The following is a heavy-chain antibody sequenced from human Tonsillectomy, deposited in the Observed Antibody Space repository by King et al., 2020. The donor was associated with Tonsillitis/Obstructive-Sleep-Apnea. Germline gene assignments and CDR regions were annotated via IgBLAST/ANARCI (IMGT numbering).Heavy chain of an antibody. CDR3: ARSYCSRASCSPLFYYYGMDV. CDR1: GYSFTNYW. V-gene: IGHV5-51*03. D-gene: IGHD2-2*01. J-gene: IGHJ6*02. Sequence: VQLVESGAEVKKPGESLKIACKGSGYSFTNYWIGWVRQMPGKGLEWMGIIYPGDSDTRYSPSFQGQVTMSADKSISTAYLQWSSLKASDTAMYYCARSYCSRASCSPLFYYYGMDVWGQGTTVIVSS. CDR2: IYPGDSDT.